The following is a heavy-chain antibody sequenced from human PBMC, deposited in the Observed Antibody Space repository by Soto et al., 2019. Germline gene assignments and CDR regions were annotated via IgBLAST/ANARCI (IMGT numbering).Heavy chain of an antibody. V-gene: IGHV3-23*01. CDR3: XXXKFDYDSSGFYYFDY. CDR1: GFTFTNYA. Sequence: GGSLRLSCAASGFTFTNYAMSWVRQAPGKGLEWVSSISGSGGSTYYADSVKGXXXXXXXXXXXXXXXXXXXXXXXDXXXXXXXXXKFDYDSSGFYYFDYWGQGTLVTVSS. J-gene: IGHJ4*02. CDR2: ISGSGGST. D-gene: IGHD3-22*01.